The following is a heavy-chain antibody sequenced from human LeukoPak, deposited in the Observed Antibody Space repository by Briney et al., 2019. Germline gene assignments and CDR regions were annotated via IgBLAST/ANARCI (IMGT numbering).Heavy chain of an antibody. D-gene: IGHD6-19*01. J-gene: IGHJ4*02. V-gene: IGHV3-33*01. CDR3: ARVSRPSSGWYGSYFDY. CDR1: GFTFSSYG. Sequence: GGSLRLSCAASGFTFSSYGMHWVRQAPGKGLEWVAVIWYEGSNKYYADSVKGRFTISRDNSKNTQYLQMNSLRAEDTAVYYCARVSRPSSGWYGSYFDYWGQGPLVTVSS. CDR2: IWYEGSNK.